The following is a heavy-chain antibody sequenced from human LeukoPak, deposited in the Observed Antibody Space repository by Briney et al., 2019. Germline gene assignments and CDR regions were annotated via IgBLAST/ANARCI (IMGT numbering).Heavy chain of an antibody. D-gene: IGHD6-13*01. V-gene: IGHV4-59*01. J-gene: IGHJ4*02. Sequence: PSETLSLTCTVSGDSISSYYWSWLRQPPGKRLEWIGYVSNIETTNYNPSLKSRVTISVDTSKNQFSLRLNSVTAADTAVYYCATTGYSSSWPLYYFDYWGQGTLVTVSS. CDR1: GDSISSYY. CDR2: VSNIETT. CDR3: ATTGYSSSWPLYYFDY.